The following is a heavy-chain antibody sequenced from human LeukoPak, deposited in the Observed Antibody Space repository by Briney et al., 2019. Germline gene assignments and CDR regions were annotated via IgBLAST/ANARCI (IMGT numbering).Heavy chain of an antibody. J-gene: IGHJ4*02. CDR1: GGSISSSSYY. Sequence: PSETLSLTCTVSGGSISSSSYYWGWIRQPPGKGLEWIGSIYYSGSTYYNPSLKSRVTISVDTSKNQFSLKLSSVTAADTAVYYCARGSYRRTTGSSHSGFDYWGQGTLVTASS. CDR3: ARGSYRRTTGSSHSGFDY. D-gene: IGHD4-17*01. V-gene: IGHV4-39*07. CDR2: IYYSGST.